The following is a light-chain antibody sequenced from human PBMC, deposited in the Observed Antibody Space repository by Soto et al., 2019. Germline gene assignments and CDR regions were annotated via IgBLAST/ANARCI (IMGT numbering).Light chain of an antibody. CDR2: AAS. CDR3: QQSYRFPKT. V-gene: IGKV1-39*01. CDR1: QTVTSY. J-gene: IGKJ1*01. Sequence: DVQMTQSPSSLSASVGDSVTLICRASQTVTSYLNWYQQKPGKAPKLLIYAASTLQSGVPSRFSGSGSGTEFTLTIISLQLEDLATYYCQQSYRFPKTFGRGTKVAVK.